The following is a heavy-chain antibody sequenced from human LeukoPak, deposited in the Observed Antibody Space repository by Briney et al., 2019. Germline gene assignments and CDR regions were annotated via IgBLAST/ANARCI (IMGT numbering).Heavy chain of an antibody. CDR2: MKFNAKT. CDR3: ARAPPRRCPGNDCYPIFDF. CDR1: GDSIISSY. J-gene: IGHJ4*02. D-gene: IGHD2-21*02. Sequence: SETLSLTCTVSGDSIISSYWSWIRQPPGKGLECIAYMKFNAKTDYNPPLKSRVTISLDTSKNQFSLILNSVTTADTAVYYCARAPPRRCPGNDCYPIFDFWGQGSLVTVSS. V-gene: IGHV4-59*01.